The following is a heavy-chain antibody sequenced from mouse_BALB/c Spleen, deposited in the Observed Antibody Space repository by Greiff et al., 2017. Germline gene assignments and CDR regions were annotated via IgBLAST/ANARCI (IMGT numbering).Heavy chain of an antibody. CDR1: GFTFTSYD. Sequence: VQLQQSGPELVKPGALVKISCTASGFTFTSYDIHWVKQRPGQGLEWIGWIYPGDGSTKYNAKFKGKATLTADTSSNTAYMQLSILTAENSAVYFGASRGGRARSFDYWGQGTTLTVSS. CDR3: ASRGGRARSFDY. D-gene: IGHD3-1*01. J-gene: IGHJ2*01. CDR2: IYPGDGST. V-gene: IGHV1S56*01.